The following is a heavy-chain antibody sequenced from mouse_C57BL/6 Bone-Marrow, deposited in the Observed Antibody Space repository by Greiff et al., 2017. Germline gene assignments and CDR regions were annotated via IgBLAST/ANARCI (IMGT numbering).Heavy chain of an antibody. CDR3: AREGGYDAMDY. Sequence: EVQLQESGPGLVKPSQSLSLTCSVTGYSITSGYYWNWIRQFPGNKLEWMGYISYDGSNNYNPSLKNRISITRDTSKNQFFLKLNSVTTEDTATYYCAREGGYDAMDYWGQGTSVTVSS. V-gene: IGHV3-6*01. CDR1: GYSITSGYY. D-gene: IGHD1-1*02. CDR2: ISYDGSN. J-gene: IGHJ4*01.